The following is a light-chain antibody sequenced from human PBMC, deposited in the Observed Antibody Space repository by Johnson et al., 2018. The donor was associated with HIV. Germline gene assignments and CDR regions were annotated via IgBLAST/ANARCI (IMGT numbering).Light chain of an antibody. Sequence: QSVLTQSPSVSAAPGQKVTISCSGTKSNIGNNYVSWYQQFPGTAPKLLIYENNKRPSGIPDRFSGSKSGTSATLGITGLQTGDEADYYCVTWDNSLSAYVFGTGTTLTVV. V-gene: IGLV1-51*02. J-gene: IGLJ1*01. CDR1: KSNIGNNY. CDR3: VTWDNSLSAYV. CDR2: ENN.